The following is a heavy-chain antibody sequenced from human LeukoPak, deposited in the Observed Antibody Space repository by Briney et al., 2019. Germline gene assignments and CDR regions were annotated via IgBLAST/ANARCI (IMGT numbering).Heavy chain of an antibody. CDR2: IYYSGTT. J-gene: IGHJ4*02. CDR1: GGSINTYY. D-gene: IGHD2-2*01. V-gene: IGHV4-59*08. Sequence: SETLSLTCTVSGGSINTYYWYWIRQPPGKGLEWIGYIYYSGTTKYSTSLKSRVTLSLDTPKNQIFLRLTSVTAADTAVYYCARRGRSSTDPFEYWGQGILVTVSS. CDR3: ARRGRSSTDPFEY.